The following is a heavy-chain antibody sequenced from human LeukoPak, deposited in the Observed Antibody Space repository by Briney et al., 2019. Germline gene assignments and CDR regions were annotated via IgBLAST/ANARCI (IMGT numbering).Heavy chain of an antibody. CDR2: IYYSGST. Sequence: SETLSLTCTVSGGSISSGGYYWSWIRQHPGKGLEWIGYIYYSGSTYYSPSLKSRVTISVDTSKNQFSQKLSSVTAADTAVYYCARDRVVVVPAASAQYYYGMDVWGQGTTVTVSS. V-gene: IGHV4-31*03. J-gene: IGHJ6*02. D-gene: IGHD2-2*01. CDR3: ARDRVVVVPAASAQYYYGMDV. CDR1: GGSISSGGYY.